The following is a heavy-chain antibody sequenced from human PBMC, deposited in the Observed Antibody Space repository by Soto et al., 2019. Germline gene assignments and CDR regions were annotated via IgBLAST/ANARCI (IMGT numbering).Heavy chain of an antibody. CDR1: GYTFTSYA. J-gene: IGHJ6*02. CDR3: ARDLGGGAVAGFQYYYYGMDV. CDR2: INAGNGNT. Sequence: ASVKVSCKASGYTFTSYAMHWVRQAPGQRLEWMGWINAGNGNTKYSQKFQGRVTITRDTSASTAYMELSSLRSADTAVYYCARDLGGGAVAGFQYYYYGMDVWGQGTTVTVSS. V-gene: IGHV1-3*01. D-gene: IGHD6-19*01.